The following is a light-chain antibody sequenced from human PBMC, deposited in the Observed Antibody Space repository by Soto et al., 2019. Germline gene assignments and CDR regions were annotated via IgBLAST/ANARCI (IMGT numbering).Light chain of an antibody. CDR2: AAS. Sequence: DIQMTQSPSSLSASVGDRVTITCRASQGISNYLAWYQQKPGKVPKLLIYAASTLQSGVPSRFCGSGSGTDFTLTISSLQPEDVATYYCQKYNSALIFTFGPGTKVDIK. CDR3: QKYNSALIFT. CDR1: QGISNY. J-gene: IGKJ3*01. V-gene: IGKV1-27*01.